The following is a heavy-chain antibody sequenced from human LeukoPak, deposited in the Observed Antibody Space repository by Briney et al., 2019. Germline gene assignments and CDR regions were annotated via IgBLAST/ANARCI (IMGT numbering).Heavy chain of an antibody. CDR3: ARAHYYDSSGYPRDY. D-gene: IGHD3-22*01. CDR1: GYTFTSYG. V-gene: IGHV1-18*01. CDR2: ISAYNGNT. J-gene: IGHJ4*02. Sequence: ASVKVSCKASGYTFTSYGMSWVRQAPGQGLEWMGWISAYNGNTNYAQKLQGRVTMTTDTSTSTAYMELRSLRSDDTAVYYCARAHYYDSSGYPRDYWGQGTLVTVSS.